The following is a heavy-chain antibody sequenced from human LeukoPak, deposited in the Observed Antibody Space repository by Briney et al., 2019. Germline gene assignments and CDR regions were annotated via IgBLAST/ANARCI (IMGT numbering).Heavy chain of an antibody. J-gene: IGHJ5*02. CDR2: INHSGNT. CDR1: GAPFSSHF. CDR3: ARQPLQAASPHWFAP. Sequence: PSETLSLTCAVYGAPFSSHFWTWIRQPPGKGLEWIGEINHSGNTNYNPSLKSRVTISVDTSKNQFSLKLNSVTAADTAVYYCARQPLQAASPHWFAPWGQGTLVTVSS. D-gene: IGHD2-2*01. V-gene: IGHV4-34*01.